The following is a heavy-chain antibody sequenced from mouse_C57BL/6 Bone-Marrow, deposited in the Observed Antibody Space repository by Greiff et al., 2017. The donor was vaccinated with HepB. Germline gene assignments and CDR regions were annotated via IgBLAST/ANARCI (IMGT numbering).Heavy chain of an antibody. CDR3: ARTTVVATYWYFDV. J-gene: IGHJ1*03. V-gene: IGHV1-55*01. CDR2: IYPGSGST. D-gene: IGHD1-1*01. Sequence: QVQLQQPGAELVKPGASVKMSCKASGYTFPSYWITWVKQRPGPGLEWIGDIYPGSGSTNYNEKFKSKATLTVDTSSSTAYMQLSSLTSEDSAVYYCARTTVVATYWYFDVWGTGTTVTVSS. CDR1: GYTFPSYW.